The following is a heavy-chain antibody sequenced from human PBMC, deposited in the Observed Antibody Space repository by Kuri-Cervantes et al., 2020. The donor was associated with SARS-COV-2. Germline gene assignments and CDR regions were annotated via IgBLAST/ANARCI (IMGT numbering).Heavy chain of an antibody. CDR1: GFTFSGSA. J-gene: IGHJ4*02. CDR3: ARDLVEHYYGSGSYEDY. CDR2: IRSKANSYAT. V-gene: IGHV3-73*01. Sequence: GGSLRLSCAASGFTFSGSAMHWVRQASGTGLGWVGRIRSKANSYATAYAASVKGRFTISRDDSKNTAYLQMNSLRAVDTAVYYCARDLVEHYYGSGSYEDYWGQGTLVTVSS. D-gene: IGHD3-10*01.